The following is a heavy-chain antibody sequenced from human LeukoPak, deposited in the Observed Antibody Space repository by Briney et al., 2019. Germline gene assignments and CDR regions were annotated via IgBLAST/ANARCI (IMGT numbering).Heavy chain of an antibody. CDR3: ARGPKYGSGSTAMNY. D-gene: IGHD3-10*01. V-gene: IGHV3-33*01. CDR2: IWYDGSNK. J-gene: IGHJ4*02. Sequence: GGSLRLSCAASGFTFSSYGMHWVRQAPGKGLEWVAVIWYDGSNKYYADSVKGRFTISRDNSKNTLYLQMNSLRAEDTAVYYCARGPKYGSGSTAMNYWGQGTLVTVSS. CDR1: GFTFSSYG.